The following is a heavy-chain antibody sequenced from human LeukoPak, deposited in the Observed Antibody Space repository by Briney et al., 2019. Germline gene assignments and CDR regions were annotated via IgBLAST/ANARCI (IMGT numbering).Heavy chain of an antibody. V-gene: IGHV3-30*18. CDR2: ISYDGSNK. J-gene: IGHJ4*02. D-gene: IGHD1-26*01. Sequence: GGSLRLSCAASGFTFSYYGMHWVRQAPGKGLEWVTLISYDGSNKKYADSVKGRFTISRDNSKNTLYLQMNSLRGEDTAVYYCAKDRSGSYDHFDYWGQGTRVTVSS. CDR3: AKDRSGSYDHFDY. CDR1: GFTFSYYG.